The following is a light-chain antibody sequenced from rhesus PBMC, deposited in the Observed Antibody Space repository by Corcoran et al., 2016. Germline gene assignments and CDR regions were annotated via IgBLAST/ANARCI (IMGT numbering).Light chain of an antibody. V-gene: IGKV1-32*02. Sequence: DIQMSQSPSSLSASVGDRVTITCRASQGISTYLNWYQKKPGKAPKLLIYFANTLASGVPSRFSGSGAGTDFTLTISSLQPEDVATYYCQQGNSNPPTFGQGTKVEIE. CDR1: QGISTY. CDR3: QQGNSNPPT. CDR2: FAN. J-gene: IGKJ1*01.